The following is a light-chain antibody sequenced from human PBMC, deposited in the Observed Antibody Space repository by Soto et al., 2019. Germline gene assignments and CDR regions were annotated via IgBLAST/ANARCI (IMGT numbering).Light chain of an antibody. CDR2: GAS. CDR3: QQLSNWPGT. Sequence: DIQMTQSPSSLSASVGDRVAITCRSSQSISDYLNWYQQKPGKALKLVIYGASNLQSGVPPRFSGSGSGSEFTLTISGLQPDDFAVYYCQQLSNWPGTFGQGTKVDIK. J-gene: IGKJ1*01. CDR1: QSISDY. V-gene: IGKV1-39*01.